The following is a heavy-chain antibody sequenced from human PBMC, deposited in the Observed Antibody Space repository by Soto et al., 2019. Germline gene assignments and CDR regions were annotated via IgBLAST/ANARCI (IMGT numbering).Heavy chain of an antibody. CDR1: GFTFSSYA. CDR3: AKDGGSGDSDNGDYFDY. Sequence: PGGSLRLSCAASGFTFSSYAMSWVRQAPGKGLEWVSAISGSGGSTYYADSVKGRFTISRDNSKNTLYLQMNSLRAEDTAVYYCAKDGGSGDSDNGDYFDYWGQGALVTVSS. D-gene: IGHD4-17*01. V-gene: IGHV3-23*01. CDR2: ISGSGGST. J-gene: IGHJ4*02.